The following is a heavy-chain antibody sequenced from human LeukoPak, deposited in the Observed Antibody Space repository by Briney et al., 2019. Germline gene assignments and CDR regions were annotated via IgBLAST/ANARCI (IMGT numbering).Heavy chain of an antibody. Sequence: QPGRSLRLSCAASGFTFSNYGMHWVRQAPGKGLEWVAVVANDGRDKRYADSVKGRFTISRDNSKNTVYLQMNSLRAEDMAVYYCAKDLNVAAAGYYFDYWGQGTLVTVSS. CDR3: AKDLNVAAAGYYFDY. J-gene: IGHJ4*02. V-gene: IGHV3-30*18. CDR2: VANDGRDK. D-gene: IGHD6-13*01. CDR1: GFTFSNYG.